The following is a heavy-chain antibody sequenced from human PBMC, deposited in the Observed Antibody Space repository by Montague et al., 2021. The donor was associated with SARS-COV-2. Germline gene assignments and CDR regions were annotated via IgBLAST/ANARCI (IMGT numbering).Heavy chain of an antibody. Sequence: SETLSLTCAVYVGSFSGYYWGRIGRPPVWSLVCIGEIIPSGGTNYNPPLKSRVTISIDTSKNQFSLKLSSVTAADTAVYYCARFSYRLLFIASYYGMDVWGKGTTVTV. CDR1: VGSFSGYY. CDR2: IIPSGGT. V-gene: IGHV4-34*12. D-gene: IGHD2-2*01. J-gene: IGHJ6*04. CDR3: ARFSYRLLFIASYYGMDV.